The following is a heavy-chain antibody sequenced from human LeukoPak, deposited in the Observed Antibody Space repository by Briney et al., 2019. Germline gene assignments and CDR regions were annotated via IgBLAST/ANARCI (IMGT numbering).Heavy chain of an antibody. Sequence: GGSLRLSCAASGFTLSTFSMNWVRQAPGKGLEWVSYISPSSSAIDHADSVKGRFTISRDNAKNSLYLQMNSLRDEDTAVYYCARDRDYAFDYWGQGIRVTVSS. V-gene: IGHV3-48*02. J-gene: IGHJ4*02. CDR1: GFTLSTFS. CDR3: ARDRDYAFDY. CDR2: ISPSSSAI. D-gene: IGHD4-17*01.